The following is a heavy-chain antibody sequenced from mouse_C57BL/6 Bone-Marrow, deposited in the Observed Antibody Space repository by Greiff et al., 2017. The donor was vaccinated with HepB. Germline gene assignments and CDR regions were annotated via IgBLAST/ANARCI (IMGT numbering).Heavy chain of an antibody. CDR3: ARSKTGTLFAY. CDR2: IDPSDSYT. V-gene: IGHV1-69*01. J-gene: IGHJ3*01. CDR1: GYTFTSYW. Sequence: QVQLQQPGAELVMPGASVKLSCKASGYTFTSYWMHWVKQRPGQGLEWIGEIDPSDSYTNYNQKFKGKSTLTVDKSSSTAYKQLSSLTSEDSAVYYCARSKTGTLFAYWGQGTLVTVSA. D-gene: IGHD4-1*01.